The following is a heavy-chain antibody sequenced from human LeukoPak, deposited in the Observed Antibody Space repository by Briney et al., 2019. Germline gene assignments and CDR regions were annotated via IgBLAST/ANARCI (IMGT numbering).Heavy chain of an antibody. V-gene: IGHV3-30*04. CDR1: GFTFSSYA. CDR3: ARDPEHYGSGSYLDY. D-gene: IGHD3-10*01. Sequence: GGSLRLSCAASGFTFSSYAIHWVRQAPGKGLEWVAVTSYDGGNKYYGGSVKGRFTISRDSSKNTVYLEMNSLRGEDTAVYYCARDPEHYGSGSYLDYWGQGSLVTVSS. J-gene: IGHJ4*02. CDR2: TSYDGGNK.